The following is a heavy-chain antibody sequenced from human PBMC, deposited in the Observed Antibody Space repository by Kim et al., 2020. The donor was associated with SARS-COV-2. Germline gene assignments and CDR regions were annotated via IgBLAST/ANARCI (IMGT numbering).Heavy chain of an antibody. CDR3: ARGGPGRTWYYYDL. Sequence: GGSLRLSCTGSGFLFYTYSMNWVRQAPGKGLEWVSSLDSGNTYRIYADSVKGRFSISRDFATSTLFLQLNSLRAEDTAVYYCARGGPGRTWYYYDLWGQGTMVSVSS. D-gene: IGHD2-2*01. V-gene: IGHV3-21*06. J-gene: IGHJ4*02. CDR2: LDSGNTYR. CDR1: GFLFYTYS.